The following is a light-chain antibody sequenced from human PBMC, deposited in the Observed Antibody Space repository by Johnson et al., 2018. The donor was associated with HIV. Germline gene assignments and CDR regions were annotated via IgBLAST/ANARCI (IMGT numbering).Light chain of an antibody. CDR1: SSNIGSNT. J-gene: IGLJ1*01. Sequence: QSILTQPPSASGTPGQRVTISCSGSSSNIGSNTVNWYQQLPGTAPKLLIYSNNQRPSGVPDRFSGSKSGTSASLAISGLRTGDEADYYCGTWDSSLSAYVFGTGTKVTVL. CDR3: GTWDSSLSAYV. CDR2: SNN. V-gene: IGLV1-44*01.